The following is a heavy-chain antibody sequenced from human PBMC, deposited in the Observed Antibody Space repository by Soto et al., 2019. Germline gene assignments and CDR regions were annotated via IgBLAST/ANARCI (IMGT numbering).Heavy chain of an antibody. D-gene: IGHD6-6*01. Sequence: QVQLVQSGAEVKKPGSSVKVSCKASGGTFSSYAISWVRQSHGQGLEWMGGIIPIFGTANYAQKFQGRVTITADKSTSTAYMELSSLRSEDTAVYYCARDLPSIAARYGMDVWGQGTTVSVSS. CDR1: GGTFSSYA. CDR2: IIPIFGTA. CDR3: ARDLPSIAARYGMDV. V-gene: IGHV1-69*06. J-gene: IGHJ6*02.